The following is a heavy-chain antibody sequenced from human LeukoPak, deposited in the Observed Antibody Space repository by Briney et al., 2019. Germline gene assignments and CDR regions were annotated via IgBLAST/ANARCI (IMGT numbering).Heavy chain of an antibody. CDR3: ARGATYYYDSSGYLTFDY. D-gene: IGHD3-22*01. V-gene: IGHV4-4*02. CDR2: IYHSGST. CDR1: GGFISSSNW. Sequence: SETLSLTCAVSGGFISSSNWWSWVRQPPGKGLEWIGEIYHSGSTNYNPSLKSRVTISVDKSKNQFSLKLSSVTAADTAVYYCARGATYYYDSSGYLTFDYWGQGTLVTVSS. J-gene: IGHJ4*02.